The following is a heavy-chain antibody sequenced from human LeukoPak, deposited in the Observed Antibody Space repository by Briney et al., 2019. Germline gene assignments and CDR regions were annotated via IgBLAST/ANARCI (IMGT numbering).Heavy chain of an antibody. J-gene: IGHJ4*02. Sequence: PGGSLRLPCAASGFTFDDYAMHWVRQAPGKGLEWVSGISWNSGSIGYADSVKGRFTISRDNAKNSLYLQMNSLRAEDMALYYCAKARSRVVVPAAIDYWGQGTLVTVSS. V-gene: IGHV3-9*03. CDR1: GFTFDDYA. D-gene: IGHD2-2*01. CDR3: AKARSRVVVPAAIDY. CDR2: ISWNSGSI.